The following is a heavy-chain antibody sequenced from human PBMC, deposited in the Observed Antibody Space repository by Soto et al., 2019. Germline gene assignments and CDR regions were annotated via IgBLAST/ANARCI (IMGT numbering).Heavy chain of an antibody. J-gene: IGHJ5*02. CDR1: GDTFANYA. CDR3: ARDRGYCSSTSCPVYWFDP. V-gene: IGHV1-3*01. D-gene: IGHD2-2*01. CDR2: INAGNGNP. Sequence: GASVGLCKASGDTFANYAIHWVRQAPGQRLEWMGWINAGNGNPKYSQKFQGRVTITRDTSASTAYMELSSLTPEDTAVYYCARDRGYCSSTSCPVYWFDPWG.